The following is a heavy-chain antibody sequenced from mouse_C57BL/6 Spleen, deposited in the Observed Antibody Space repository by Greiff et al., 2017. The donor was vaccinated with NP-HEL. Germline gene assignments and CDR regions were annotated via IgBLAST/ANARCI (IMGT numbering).Heavy chain of an antibody. J-gene: IGHJ3*01. CDR3: AIEGDDSWFAY. CDR1: GYTFTSYW. Sequence: QVQLQQPGAELVKPGASVKVSCKASGYTFTSYWMHWVKQRPGQGLEWIGSIHPSACDTNYNQKFKGKATLTVDKSYSTAYMQLSILTSEDSAVYYCAIEGDDSWFAYWGQGTLVTVSA. D-gene: IGHD2-4*01. CDR2: IHPSACDT. V-gene: IGHV1-74*01.